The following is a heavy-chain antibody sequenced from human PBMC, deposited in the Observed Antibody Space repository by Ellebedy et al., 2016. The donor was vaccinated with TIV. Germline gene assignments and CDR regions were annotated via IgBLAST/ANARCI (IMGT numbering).Heavy chain of an antibody. D-gene: IGHD6-13*01. CDR3: ARGGASSSRYWRN. J-gene: IGHJ4*02. CDR1: GFAFDTDW. V-gene: IGHV3-7*01. CDR2: INQDGSDK. Sequence: LSLTCAAFGFAFDTDWMTWVRQVPGKGLEWVANINQDGSDKSYVDSVEGRFTISRDNAKYSLFLQMDSLGAEDTAVYYCARGGASSSRYWRNWGQGALVTVSS.